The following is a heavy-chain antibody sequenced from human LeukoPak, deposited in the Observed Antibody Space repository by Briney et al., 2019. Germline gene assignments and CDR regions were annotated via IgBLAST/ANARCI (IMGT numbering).Heavy chain of an antibody. V-gene: IGHV4-59*01. J-gene: IGHJ4*02. Sequence: PWETLSLTCTVSGASISNYHWSWIRQPPGKGLEWIGYIYYSGSPNYNPSLKSRVTMSVDMSKNQFSLNLTSVTAADTAVYYCARHDYGRNSPRAYFDHWGQGTLVTVSS. CDR1: GASISNYH. CDR2: IYYSGSP. CDR3: ARHDYGRNSPRAYFDH. D-gene: IGHD4-23*01.